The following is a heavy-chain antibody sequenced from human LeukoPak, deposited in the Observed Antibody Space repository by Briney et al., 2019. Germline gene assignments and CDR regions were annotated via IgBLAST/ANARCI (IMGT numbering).Heavy chain of an antibody. Sequence: GRSLRLSCAASGFTFDHYAMHWVRQAPGKGLEWVSGISWNSGSIGYADSVKGRFTISRDNAKNSLYLQMNSLRAEDTALYYCAKDKGSGVDYWGQGTLVTVSS. D-gene: IGHD6-19*01. CDR2: ISWNSGSI. J-gene: IGHJ4*02. V-gene: IGHV3-9*01. CDR1: GFTFDHYA. CDR3: AKDKGSGVDY.